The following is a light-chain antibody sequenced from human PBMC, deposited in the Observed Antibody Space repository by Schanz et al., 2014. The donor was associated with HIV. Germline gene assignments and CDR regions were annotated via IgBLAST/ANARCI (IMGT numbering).Light chain of an antibody. J-gene: IGKJ4*01. CDR1: QSISSY. V-gene: IGKV1-33*01. CDR3: QQYDNLTPIS. CDR2: DAS. Sequence: DIQMTQSPSSLSASVGDRVTITCRASQSISSYLNWYQQKPGKAPKLLIYDASNLETGVPSRFSGSGSGTDFTFTISSLQPEDIATYYCQQYDNLTPISFGGGTKVEIK.